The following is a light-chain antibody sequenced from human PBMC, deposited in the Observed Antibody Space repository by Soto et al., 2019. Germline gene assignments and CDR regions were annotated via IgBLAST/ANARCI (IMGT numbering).Light chain of an antibody. CDR1: QTISNW. Sequence: IQMTQSPSALSASVGDRVTITCGASQTISNWLAWYQQKPGKAPTLLIYKASTLESGVPSRFSGSGSGTEFTLTIGSLQPEDFATYFCQQYNTYSQTFGQGTKVDI. J-gene: IGKJ1*01. CDR3: QQYNTYSQT. CDR2: KAS. V-gene: IGKV1-5*03.